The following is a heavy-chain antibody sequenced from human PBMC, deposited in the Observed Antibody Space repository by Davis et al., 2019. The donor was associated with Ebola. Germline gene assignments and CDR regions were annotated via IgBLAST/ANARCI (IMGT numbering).Heavy chain of an antibody. Sequence: SETLSLTCTVPGGSFSSYYWSWIRQPPGKGLEWIGYIYYSGSTNYNPSLKSRVTISVDTSKNQFSLRLSSVTAADTAVYFCARESYSSGWFEYWGQGTLVTVSS. D-gene: IGHD6-19*01. V-gene: IGHV4-59*01. J-gene: IGHJ4*02. CDR3: ARESYSSGWFEY. CDR2: IYYSGST. CDR1: GGSFSSYY.